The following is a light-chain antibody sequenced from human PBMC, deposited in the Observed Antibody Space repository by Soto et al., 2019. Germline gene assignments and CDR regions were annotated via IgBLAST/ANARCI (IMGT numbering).Light chain of an antibody. CDR3: SSFTSRFTFV. CDR1: RSDVGAYNY. J-gene: IGLJ1*01. V-gene: IGLV2-14*01. CDR2: EVT. Sequence: QSVLTQPASVSGPPGQSIAISCTGTRSDVGAYNYVSWYQQHPGKAPKLMISEVTNRPSGVSDRFSGSKSGNTASLTISGLQAEDEADCYCSSFTSRFTFVFGTGTKVTVL.